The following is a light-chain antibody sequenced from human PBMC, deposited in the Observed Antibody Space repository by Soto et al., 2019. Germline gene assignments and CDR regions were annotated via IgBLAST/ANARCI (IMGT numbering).Light chain of an antibody. CDR2: GAS. CDR3: QHYNNWLGT. V-gene: IGKV3-15*01. Sequence: EIVMTQSPATLSVSRGERATLSCRANQAISSNLAWYQQKPGQAPRLLIYGASTRATGIPDRFSGSGSGTEFTLTISSLQSEDSAVYYCQHYNNWLGTFGGGTKVDIK. CDR1: QAISSN. J-gene: IGKJ4*01.